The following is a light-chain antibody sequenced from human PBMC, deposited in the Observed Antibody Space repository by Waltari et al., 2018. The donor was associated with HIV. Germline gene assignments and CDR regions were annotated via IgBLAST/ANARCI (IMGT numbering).Light chain of an antibody. Sequence: EIVLTQSPGTLSLSPGERATLSCRASQSVSSSYLAWYQQKPGQAPRLLIYGASSRATGIPDRFSGSGSGTHFTLTISSLQAEDVGVYYCQQYYTTPLTFGGGTKVEIK. CDR2: GAS. CDR3: QQYYTTPLT. J-gene: IGKJ4*01. V-gene: IGKV3-20*01. CDR1: QSVSSSY.